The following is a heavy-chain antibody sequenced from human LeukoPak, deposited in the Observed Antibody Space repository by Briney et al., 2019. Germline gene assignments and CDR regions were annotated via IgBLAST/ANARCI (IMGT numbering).Heavy chain of an antibody. J-gene: IGHJ5*02. Sequence: SQTLSLTCVISGDSVSSNSAAWNWLRQSPSRGLEWLGRTYYRSKWYNDYGVSVKSRITINPDTSKNQFSLQLNSVTPEDTAIYYCAGDQMGFDPWGQGILVTVSS. CDR1: GDSVSSNSAA. CDR3: AGDQMGFDP. CDR2: TYYRSKWYN. V-gene: IGHV6-1*01.